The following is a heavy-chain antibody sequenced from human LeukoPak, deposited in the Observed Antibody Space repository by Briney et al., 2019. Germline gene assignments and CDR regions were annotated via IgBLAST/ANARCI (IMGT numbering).Heavy chain of an antibody. D-gene: IGHD3/OR15-3a*01. CDR2: IYHSGST. CDR1: GYSISSGYY. V-gene: IGHV4-38-2*02. CDR3: ARVVWTTEGY. Sequence: SETLSLTCTVSGYSISSGYYWGWIRQPPGKGLEWIGSIYHSGSTYYNPSLKSRVTISVDTSKNQFSLKLSSVTAADTAVYYCARVVWTTEGYRGQGTLVTVSS. J-gene: IGHJ4*02.